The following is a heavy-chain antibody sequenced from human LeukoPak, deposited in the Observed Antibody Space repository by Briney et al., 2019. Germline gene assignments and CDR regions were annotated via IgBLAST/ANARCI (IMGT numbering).Heavy chain of an antibody. D-gene: IGHD4-23*01. CDR1: GFTFTSYS. V-gene: IGHV3-21*01. Sequence: GGSLRLSCAASGFTFTSYSMNWVRQALGKGLEWVSSISSSSSYMYYADSVKGRFTISRDNAKTSLFLQMNSLRAEDTAVYYCARVSTVVNYYYYYGMDVWGQGTTVTVSS. CDR2: ISSSSSYM. J-gene: IGHJ6*02. CDR3: ARVSTVVNYYYYYGMDV.